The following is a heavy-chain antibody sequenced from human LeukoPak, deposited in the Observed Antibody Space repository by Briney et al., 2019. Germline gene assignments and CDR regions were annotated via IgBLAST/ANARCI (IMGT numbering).Heavy chain of an antibody. V-gene: IGHV4-30-2*01. CDR2: IYHSGST. D-gene: IGHD6-6*01. CDR1: GGSISSGGYS. J-gene: IGHJ5*02. CDR3: ARGPSSSNWFDP. Sequence: SETLSLTCAVSGGSISSGGYSWSWIRQPPGKGLEWIGYIYHSGSTYYNPSLKNRVTISVDRSKNQFSLKLSSVTAADTAVYYCARGPSSSNWFDPWGQGTLVTVSS.